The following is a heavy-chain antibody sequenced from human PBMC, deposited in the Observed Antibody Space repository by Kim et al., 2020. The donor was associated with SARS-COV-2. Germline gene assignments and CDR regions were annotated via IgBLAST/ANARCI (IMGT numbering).Heavy chain of an antibody. Sequence: GGSLRLSCAASGFTFSSYGMHWVRQAPGKGLEWVAFISYDGSNKYYADSVKGRFTISRDNSKNTLYLQMNSLRAEDTAVYYCAREGIRGGSALFDYWGQG. J-gene: IGHJ4*02. CDR3: AREGIRGGSALFDY. CDR1: GFTFSSYG. D-gene: IGHD1-26*01. V-gene: IGHV3-33*05. CDR2: ISYDGSNK.